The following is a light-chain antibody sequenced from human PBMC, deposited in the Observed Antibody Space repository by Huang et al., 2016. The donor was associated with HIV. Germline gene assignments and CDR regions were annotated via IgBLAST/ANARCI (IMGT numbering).Light chain of an antibody. CDR3: QQYLSSPLT. Sequence: DIVLTQSPGTLSLSPGARAALSCRASQNITNNYLAGYQQRSGQAPRLLIYGASNRSMGIPDRFSGSGSGTDFTLIINRLEPQDSAVYYCQQYLSSPLTFGEGPTWRSN. CDR2: GAS. CDR1: QNITNNY. V-gene: IGKV3-20*01. J-gene: IGKJ4*01.